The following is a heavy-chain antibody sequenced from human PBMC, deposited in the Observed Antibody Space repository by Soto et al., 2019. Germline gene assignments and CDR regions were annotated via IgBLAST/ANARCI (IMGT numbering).Heavy chain of an antibody. Sequence: GGSLRLSCTASGFTFSSYAMSWVRQAPGKGLEWVSAISGSGGSTYYADSVKGRFTISRDNSKNTLYLQMNSLRAEDTAVYYCAKDLVSWSAFDYWGQGTLVTVSS. D-gene: IGHD6-13*01. CDR2: ISGSGGST. CDR3: AKDLVSWSAFDY. V-gene: IGHV3-23*01. CDR1: GFTFSSYA. J-gene: IGHJ4*02.